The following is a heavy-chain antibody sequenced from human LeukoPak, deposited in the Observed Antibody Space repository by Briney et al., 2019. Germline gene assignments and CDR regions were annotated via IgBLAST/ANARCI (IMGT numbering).Heavy chain of an antibody. CDR1: GFTFSSYS. V-gene: IGHV3-21*01. CDR3: AREEPPILTDY. CDR2: ISSSSSYI. D-gene: IGHD2-15*01. Sequence: AGGSLRLSCAASGFTFSSYSMNWVRQAPGKGLEWVSSISSSSSYIYYAGSVKGRFTISRDNAKNSLYLQMNSLRAEDTAVYYCAREEPPILTDYWGQGTLVTVSS. J-gene: IGHJ4*02.